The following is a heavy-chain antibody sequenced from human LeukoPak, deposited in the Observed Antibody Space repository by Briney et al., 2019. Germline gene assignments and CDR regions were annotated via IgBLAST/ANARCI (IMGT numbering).Heavy chain of an antibody. CDR1: GFTFNNYW. V-gene: IGHV3-74*01. J-gene: IGHJ4*02. Sequence: PGGSLRLSCEASGFTFNNYWMPWVRQGPGKGLVWVARISGDGKSTTYADSVKGRFTISRDNSKNTMYLQVNSLRAEDTALYFCARLPVPINDFGDYFDYWGQGILVTVSS. D-gene: IGHD3/OR15-3a*01. CDR3: ARLPVPINDFGDYFDY. CDR2: ISGDGKST.